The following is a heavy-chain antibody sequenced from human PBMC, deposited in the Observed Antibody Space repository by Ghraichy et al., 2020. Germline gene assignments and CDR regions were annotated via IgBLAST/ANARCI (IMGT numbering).Heavy chain of an antibody. D-gene: IGHD5-12*01. J-gene: IGHJ6*02. CDR1: GYTFTSYG. CDR2: ISAYNGNT. V-gene: IGHV1-18*04. Sequence: ASVKVSCKASGYTFTSYGISWVRQAPGQGLEWMGWISAYNGNTNYAQKLQGRVTMTTDTSTSTAYMELRSLRSDDTAMYYCAREAVAGGYDFRYYGMDVWGQGTTVTVSS. CDR3: AREAVAGGYDFRYYGMDV.